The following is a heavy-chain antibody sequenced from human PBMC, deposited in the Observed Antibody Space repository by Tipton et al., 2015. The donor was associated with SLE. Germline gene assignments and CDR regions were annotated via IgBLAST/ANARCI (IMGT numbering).Heavy chain of an antibody. CDR1: GGSIRGYY. CDR2: IDTSGYT. J-gene: IGHJ6*02. Sequence: TLSLTCSVSGGSIRGYYWSWIRQPAGKELQWIGRIDTSGYTNYNPSLRSRVTMSVDTSKNQFSLKLSSVTAADTAVYYCARGLYGLYYGMDVWGQGTTVTVSS. D-gene: IGHD2/OR15-2a*01. V-gene: IGHV4-4*07. CDR3: ARGLYGLYYGMDV.